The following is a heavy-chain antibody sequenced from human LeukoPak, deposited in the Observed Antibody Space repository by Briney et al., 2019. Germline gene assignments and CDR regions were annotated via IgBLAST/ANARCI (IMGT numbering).Heavy chain of an antibody. CDR1: GGSFSGYY. CDR3: ARGGYCSGGSCYYAEQFDY. Sequence: SETLSLTCAVYGGSFSGYYWSWIRQPPGKGLEWIGEISHSGSTNYNPSLKSRVTISVDTSKNQFSLKLSSVTAADTAVYYCARGGYCSGGSCYYAEQFDYWGQGTLVTVSS. V-gene: IGHV4-34*01. CDR2: ISHSGST. J-gene: IGHJ4*02. D-gene: IGHD2-15*01.